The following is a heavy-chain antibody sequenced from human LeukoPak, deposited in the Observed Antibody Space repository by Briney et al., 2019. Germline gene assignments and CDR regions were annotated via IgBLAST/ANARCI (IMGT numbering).Heavy chain of an antibody. D-gene: IGHD6-6*01. J-gene: IGHJ6*03. V-gene: IGHV4-30-2*01. Sequence: PSETLSLTCTVSGGSISSGGYYWSWIRQPPGKGLEWIGYIYHSGSTYYNPSLKSRVTISVDRSKNQFSLKLSSATAADTAVYYCAREGGSSSEGTYYYYMDVWGKGTTVTVSS. CDR3: AREGGSSSEGTYYYYMDV. CDR2: IYHSGST. CDR1: GGSISSGGYY.